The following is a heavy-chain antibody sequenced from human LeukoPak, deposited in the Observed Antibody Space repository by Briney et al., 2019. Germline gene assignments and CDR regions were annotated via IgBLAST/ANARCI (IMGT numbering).Heavy chain of an antibody. V-gene: IGHV1-69*04. CDR3: ARDGEYYDSSGQRLYYYGMDV. J-gene: IGHJ6*02. Sequence: SVKVSCKASGGTFSSYAISWVRQAPGQGLEWMGRIIPILGIANYAQKFQGRVTITADKSTSTAYMELSSLRSDDTAVYYCARDGEYYDSSGQRLYYYGMDVWGQGTTVTVSS. CDR1: GGTFSSYA. D-gene: IGHD3-22*01. CDR2: IIPILGIA.